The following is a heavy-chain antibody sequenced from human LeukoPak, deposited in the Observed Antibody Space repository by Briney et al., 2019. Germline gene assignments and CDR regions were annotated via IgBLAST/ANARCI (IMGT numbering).Heavy chain of an antibody. V-gene: IGHV1-8*01. CDR3: ARGTDSSGY. CDR2: MNPNSGNT. J-gene: IGHJ4*02. D-gene: IGHD3-10*01. CDR1: GYTFTSYD. Sequence: ASVKISCKAAGYTFTSYDINWVLRAIGQRLEWLGWMNPNSGNTGYEQKFQGRVNMTRNTSISTSYMEMSSLRSEDTGVYYCARGTDSSGYWGQGTLVTVSS.